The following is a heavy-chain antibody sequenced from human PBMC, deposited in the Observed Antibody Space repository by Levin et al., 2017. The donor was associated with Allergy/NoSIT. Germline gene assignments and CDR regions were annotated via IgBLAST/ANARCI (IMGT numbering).Heavy chain of an antibody. CDR3: ARADYDYVWGSYRFDY. D-gene: IGHD3-16*02. Sequence: SVKVSCKASGGTFSSYAISWVRQAPGQGLEWMGGIIPIFGTANYAQKFQGRVTITADESTSTAYMELSSLRSEDTAVYYCARADYDYVWGSYRFDYWGQGTLVTVSS. CDR2: IIPIFGTA. CDR1: GGTFSSYA. V-gene: IGHV1-69*13. J-gene: IGHJ4*02.